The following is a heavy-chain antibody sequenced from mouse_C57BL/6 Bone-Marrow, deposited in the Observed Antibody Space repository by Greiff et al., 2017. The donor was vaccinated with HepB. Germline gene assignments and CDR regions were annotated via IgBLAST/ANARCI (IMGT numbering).Heavy chain of an antibody. CDR3: ARDHYYGSTLYFDY. D-gene: IGHD1-1*01. J-gene: IGHJ2*01. Sequence: EVKLVESEGGLVQPGRSMKLSCTASGFTFSDYYMAWVRQVPEKGLEWVANINYDGSSTYYLDSLKSRFIISRDNAKNILYLQMSSLKSEDTATYYCARDHYYGSTLYFDYWGQGTTLTVSS. CDR2: INYDGSST. V-gene: IGHV5-16*01. CDR1: GFTFSDYY.